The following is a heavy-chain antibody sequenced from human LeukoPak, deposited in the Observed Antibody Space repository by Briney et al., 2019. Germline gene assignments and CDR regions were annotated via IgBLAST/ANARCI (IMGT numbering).Heavy chain of an antibody. CDR3: ARQSADTEGYYDFWSGHSEPYYFDY. CDR1: GGSISSSSYY. Sequence: SETLSLTCTVSGGSISSSSYYWGWIRQPPGKGLEWIGSIYYSGSTYYNPSLKSRVTISVDTSKNQFSLKLSSVTAADTAVYYCARQSADTEGYYDFWSGHSEPYYFDYWGQGTLVTVSS. V-gene: IGHV4-39*01. D-gene: IGHD3-3*01. J-gene: IGHJ4*02. CDR2: IYYSGST.